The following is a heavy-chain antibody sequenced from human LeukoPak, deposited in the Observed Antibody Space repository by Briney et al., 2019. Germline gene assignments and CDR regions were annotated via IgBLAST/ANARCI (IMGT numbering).Heavy chain of an antibody. Sequence: ASVTVSCTASGYTLTNYGISWVRQAPGQGLEWMGWISAYNGNTNYAQKLQGRVTMTTDTSTSTAYMELRSLRSDDTAVYYCARVGGYSSSRGGDYWGQGTLVTVSS. CDR1: GYTLTNYG. V-gene: IGHV1-18*01. CDR3: ARVGGYSSSRGGDY. CDR2: ISAYNGNT. J-gene: IGHJ4*02. D-gene: IGHD6-13*01.